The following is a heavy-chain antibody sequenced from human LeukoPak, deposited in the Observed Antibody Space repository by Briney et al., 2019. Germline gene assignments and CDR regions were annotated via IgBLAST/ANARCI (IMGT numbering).Heavy chain of an antibody. D-gene: IGHD3-22*01. CDR1: GFTFSSYG. V-gene: IGHV3-30*18. CDR2: ISYDGSNK. Sequence: PGRSLRLSCAAFGFTFSSYGMHWVRQAPGKGLEWVAVISYDGSNKYYADSVKGRFTISRDNSKNTLYLQMNSLRAEDTAVYYCAKARMGHYYDSSDLYFDYWGQGTLVTVSS. CDR3: AKARMGHYYDSSDLYFDY. J-gene: IGHJ4*02.